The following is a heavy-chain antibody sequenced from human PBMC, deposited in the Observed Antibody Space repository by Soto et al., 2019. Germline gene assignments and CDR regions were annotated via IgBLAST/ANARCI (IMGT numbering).Heavy chain of an antibody. J-gene: IGHJ6*03. Sequence: SETLSLTCTVSGGSISSYCWSWIRQPPGKGLEWIGYIYYSGSTNYNPSLKSRVTMSVDTSKNQFSLKLSSVTAADTAVYYCARAYSNYMDVWGKGTTVT. CDR2: IYYSGST. V-gene: IGHV4-59*08. CDR3: ARAYSNYMDV. CDR1: GGSISSYC.